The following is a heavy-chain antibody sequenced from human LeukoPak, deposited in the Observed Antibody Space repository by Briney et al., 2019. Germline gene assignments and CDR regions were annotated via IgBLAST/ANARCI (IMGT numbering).Heavy chain of an antibody. V-gene: IGHV4-34*01. J-gene: IGHJ4*02. CDR2: INHGGDT. D-gene: IGHD2-21*02. CDR1: GGSFSGYY. CDR3: AGTIVAVPAAANFDY. Sequence: PSETLSLTCAVYGGSFSGYYWSWIRQLPGKRLEWIGEINHGGDTKYSPSLKSRVTMSVDVSKNQFSLRMTSVTAADTAVYYCAGTIVAVPAAANFDYWGQGTLVTVSS.